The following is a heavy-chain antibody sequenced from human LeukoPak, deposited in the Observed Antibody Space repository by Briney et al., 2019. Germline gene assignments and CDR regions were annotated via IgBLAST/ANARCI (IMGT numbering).Heavy chain of an antibody. CDR2: IKHDGSEE. CDR3: ARTLGYCSSTNCFLAFDY. Sequence: GGSLRLSCAASGFTFSSYWMTWVRQAPGKGLEWVANIKHDGSEEYYVDSVKGRFTISRDNAKNSLYLQMNSLRAEDTAVYYCARTLGYCSSTNCFLAFDYWGQGTLVTVSS. D-gene: IGHD2-2*01. J-gene: IGHJ4*02. CDR1: GFTFSSYW. V-gene: IGHV3-7*04.